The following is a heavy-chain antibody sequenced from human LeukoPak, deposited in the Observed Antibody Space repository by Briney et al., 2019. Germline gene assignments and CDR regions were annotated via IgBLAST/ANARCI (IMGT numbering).Heavy chain of an antibody. V-gene: IGHV3-48*04. CDR1: GFTFSTYG. CDR2: ISSSGSTI. D-gene: IGHD3-22*01. CDR3: ARGAGAYYYDSSGYYWD. Sequence: GGSLRLSCAASGFTFSTYGMHWVRQAPGKGLEWVSYISSSGSTIYYADSVKGRFTISRDNARNSLYLQMNSLRAEDTAVYYCARGAGAYYYDSSGYYWDWGQGTMVTVSS. J-gene: IGHJ3*01.